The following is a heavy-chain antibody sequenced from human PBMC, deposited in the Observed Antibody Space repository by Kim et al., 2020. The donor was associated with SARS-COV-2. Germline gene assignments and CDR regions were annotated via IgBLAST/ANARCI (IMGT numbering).Heavy chain of an antibody. J-gene: IGHJ3*02. D-gene: IGHD6-13*01. CDR1: GGTFSSYT. Sequence: SVKVSCKASGGTFSSYTISWVRHAPGQGRKWTGRIIPIFCIENYAQKFKGRVTITADKSTSTAYMELSSLRSEDTAVYYCARGVYSSSPYAFDIWGQGTMVTVAS. CDR3: ARGVYSSSPYAFDI. V-gene: IGHV1-69*02. CDR2: IIPIFCIE.